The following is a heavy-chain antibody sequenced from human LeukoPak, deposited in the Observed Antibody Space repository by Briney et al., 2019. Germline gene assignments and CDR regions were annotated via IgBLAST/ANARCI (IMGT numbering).Heavy chain of an antibody. V-gene: IGHV1-46*01. D-gene: IGHD3-10*01. CDR1: GYTFSSYF. CDR2: INPSDGSA. CDR3: ARVDVTFGLIGDY. Sequence: GASVKVSCKASGYTFSSYFMHWVLQAPGQGLEWMGIINPSDGSASYARELQGRVTMTRDTSTGTVYMELSGLRSEDTAVYYCARVDVTFGLIGDYWGQGTLVTVSS. J-gene: IGHJ4*02.